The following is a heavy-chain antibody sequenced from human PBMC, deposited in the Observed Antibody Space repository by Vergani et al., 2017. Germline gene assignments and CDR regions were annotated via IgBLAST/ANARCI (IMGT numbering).Heavy chain of an antibody. J-gene: IGHJ6*02. V-gene: IGHV1-18*04. D-gene: IGHD3-10*01. CDR3: ATLLWFGESSYYYYYGMDV. CDR2: ISAYNGNT. Sequence: QVQLVQSGAEVKKPGASVKVSCKASGYTFTSYGISWVRQAPGQGLEWMGWISAYNGNTNYAQKFQGRVTITADESTSTAYMELSSLRSEDTAVYYCATLLWFGESSYYYYYGMDVWGQGTTVTVSS. CDR1: GYTFTSYG.